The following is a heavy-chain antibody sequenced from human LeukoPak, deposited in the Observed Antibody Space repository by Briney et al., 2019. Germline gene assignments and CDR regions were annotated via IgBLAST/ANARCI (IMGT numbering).Heavy chain of an antibody. CDR3: ARQGGSSLNFDY. Sequence: ASVKVSCKASGYTFTGCYIHWVRQAPGQGLEWMGWINPNSGDTSHAQRFQDRVTMTRDMSTSTAYMDLSMLTSDETALYYCARQGGSSLNFDYWGQGTLVTVSS. J-gene: IGHJ4*02. CDR1: GYTFTGCY. D-gene: IGHD1-26*01. V-gene: IGHV1-2*02. CDR2: INPNSGDT.